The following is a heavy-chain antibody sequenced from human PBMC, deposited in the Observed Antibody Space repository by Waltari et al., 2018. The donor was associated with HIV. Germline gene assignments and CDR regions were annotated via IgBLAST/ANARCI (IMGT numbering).Heavy chain of an antibody. Sequence: QIQVVQSGAELKKAGASVKVSCNTAGYNFANYHIHWVRQAAGQGLEWMGWKNPNSGNTGYTQKFQGRVSMTRNTSTTTAYMELSSLTSDDTALYYCTRGLGYSSFPFDHWGQGTQVTVSS. CDR3: TRGLGYSSFPFDH. D-gene: IGHD6-19*01. V-gene: IGHV1-8*02. J-gene: IGHJ4*02. CDR1: GYNFANYH. CDR2: KNPNSGNT.